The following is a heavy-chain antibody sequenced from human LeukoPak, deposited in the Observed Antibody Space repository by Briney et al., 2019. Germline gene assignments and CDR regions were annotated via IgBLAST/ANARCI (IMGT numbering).Heavy chain of an antibody. J-gene: IGHJ4*02. Sequence: SETLSLTCTVSGDSFTSVTDYWAWIRQPPGKGLEWIASGDYSGGTYYNPSLESRVAISAVMSKNQISLKLTSVTGADTAVYYCAGERGEEYSSGWYKTNYFYNWGQGIRVTVSS. CDR3: AGERGEEYSSGWYKTNYFYN. D-gene: IGHD6-19*01. CDR1: GDSFTSVTDY. V-gene: IGHV4-39*07. CDR2: GDYSGGT.